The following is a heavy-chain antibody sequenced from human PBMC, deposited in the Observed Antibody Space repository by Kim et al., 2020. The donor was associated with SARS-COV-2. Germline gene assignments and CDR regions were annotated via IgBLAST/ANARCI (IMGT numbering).Heavy chain of an antibody. V-gene: IGHV3-11*01. Sequence: GGSLRLSCAASGFTFTDYYISWIRQAPGKGLEWVSYISSSGSTIYYADTVKGVFTISRDNAKNSLYLQMNSLRAEDTAVYYCARRDYDYIWGSYREKNYYYYGMDVWGNGTTVTVSS. CDR1: GFTFTDYY. J-gene: IGHJ6*04. D-gene: IGHD3-16*02. CDR2: ISSSGSTI. CDR3: ARRDYDYIWGSYREKNYYYYGMDV.